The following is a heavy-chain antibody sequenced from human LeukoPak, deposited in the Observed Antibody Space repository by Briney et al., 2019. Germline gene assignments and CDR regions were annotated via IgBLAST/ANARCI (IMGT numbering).Heavy chain of an antibody. CDR3: ARMTVSGRDNSFDP. V-gene: IGHV1-8*03. J-gene: IGHJ5*02. Sequence: AAVRVSYRASGYTFTMNDMNGGRQARGQGGEGMGWLNAKRGNTDYAQKVQGRGTITRNTSINTAYMELSSLRSEDTAVYYCARMTVSGRDNSFDPWGQGTLVTVSS. CDR1: GYTFTMND. CDR2: LNAKRGNT. D-gene: IGHD6-19*01.